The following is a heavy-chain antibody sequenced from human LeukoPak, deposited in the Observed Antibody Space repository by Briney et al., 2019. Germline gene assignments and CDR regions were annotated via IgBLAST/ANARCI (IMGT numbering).Heavy chain of an antibody. Sequence: GASVKVSCKASGYTFTGYYMHWVRQAPGQGLEWMGWINPNSGGTNYAQKFQGRVTMTRDTSISTAYMELSRLRSDDTAVYYCARDPIITMVRGVISRWFDPWGQGTLVTVSS. CDR2: INPNSGGT. J-gene: IGHJ5*02. V-gene: IGHV1-2*02. CDR3: ARDPIITMVRGVISRWFDP. CDR1: GYTFTGYY. D-gene: IGHD3-10*01.